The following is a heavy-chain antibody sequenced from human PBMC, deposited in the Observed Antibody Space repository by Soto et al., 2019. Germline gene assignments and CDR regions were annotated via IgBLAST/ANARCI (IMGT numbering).Heavy chain of an antibody. CDR2: LTASGTNT. J-gene: IGHJ5*02. CDR1: GFTFDNYA. D-gene: IGHD6-19*01. CDR3: AQGGYSSGWYLALAT. V-gene: IGHV3-23*01. Sequence: EVQLLESGGGLVQPGGSLRLSCAASGFTFDNYAMTWVRQAPGKVLEWVSALTASGTNTHYADSVKDRFVIFRDNSKNTMYLQMHRLTAADTAMYFCAQGGYSSGWYLALATWGQGTLVTVSS.